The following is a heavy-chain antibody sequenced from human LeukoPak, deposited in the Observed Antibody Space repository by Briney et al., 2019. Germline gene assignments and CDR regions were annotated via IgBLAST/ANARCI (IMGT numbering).Heavy chain of an antibody. CDR1: GGSISSSSYY. J-gene: IGHJ4*02. CDR3: AAAFDY. Sequence: PSETLSLTCTVSGGSISSSSYYWGWIRQPPGKGLEWIGNTYYGGNTYYNPSLKSRVTISVDTSKNQFSLEMNSVTAADTAVYYCAAAFDYWGQGTLVTVSS. CDR2: TYYGGNT. V-gene: IGHV4-39*01. D-gene: IGHD6-25*01.